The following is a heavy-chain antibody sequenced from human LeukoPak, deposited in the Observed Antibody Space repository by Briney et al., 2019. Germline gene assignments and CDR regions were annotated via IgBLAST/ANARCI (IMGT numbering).Heavy chain of an antibody. Sequence: SETLSLTCAVYGGPFSGYYWSWIRQPPGKGLEWIGEINHSGSTNYNPSLKSRVTISVDTSKNQFSLKLSSVTAADTAVYYCAGSNYDSSGNYFDYWGQGTLVTVSS. J-gene: IGHJ4*02. D-gene: IGHD3-22*01. V-gene: IGHV4-34*01. CDR2: INHSGST. CDR1: GGPFSGYY. CDR3: AGSNYDSSGNYFDY.